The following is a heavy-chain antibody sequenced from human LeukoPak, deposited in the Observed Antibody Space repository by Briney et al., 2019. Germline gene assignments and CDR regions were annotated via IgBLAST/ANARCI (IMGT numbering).Heavy chain of an antibody. D-gene: IGHD3-22*01. Sequence: GESLKISCKGSRYSFTNYWIGWVRQMPGKGLEWMGIIYPGDSDTRYSPSFQGQVTISADKSISTAYLQWSSLKASDTAMYYCARHRRGYDSSGYYLGYFDYWGQGTLVTVSS. CDR3: ARHRRGYDSSGYYLGYFDY. V-gene: IGHV5-51*01. CDR1: RYSFTNYW. J-gene: IGHJ4*02. CDR2: IYPGDSDT.